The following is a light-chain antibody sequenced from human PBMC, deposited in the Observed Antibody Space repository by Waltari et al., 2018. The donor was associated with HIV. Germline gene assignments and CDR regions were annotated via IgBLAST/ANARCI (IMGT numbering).Light chain of an antibody. CDR1: SSDLGLYNL. CDR3: CSYAGDSNYV. Sequence: QSALTQPASVSGSPGQSITISCSGSSSDLGLYNLVSWYQVSPGKAPKLIIHEVNKRPSGVSDRFSGSKSGKTASLTISGLQTEDEADYYCCSYAGDSNYVFGTGTKVTVL. V-gene: IGLV2-23*02. CDR2: EVN. J-gene: IGLJ1*01.